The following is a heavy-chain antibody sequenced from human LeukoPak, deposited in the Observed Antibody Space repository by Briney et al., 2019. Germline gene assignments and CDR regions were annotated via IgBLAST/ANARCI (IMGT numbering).Heavy chain of an antibody. CDR2: ISGSGGST. D-gene: IGHD3-10*01. J-gene: IGHJ6*02. CDR3: AISGRYYYGSGSYYFSYYYYGMDV. CDR1: GFTFSSYA. Sequence: GGSLRLSCAASGFTFSSYAMSWVRQAPGKGLEWVSAISGSGGSTYYADSVKGRFTISRDNSKNTLYLQMNSLRAEDTAVYYCAISGRYYYGSGSYYFSYYYYGMDVWGQGTTVTVSS. V-gene: IGHV3-23*01.